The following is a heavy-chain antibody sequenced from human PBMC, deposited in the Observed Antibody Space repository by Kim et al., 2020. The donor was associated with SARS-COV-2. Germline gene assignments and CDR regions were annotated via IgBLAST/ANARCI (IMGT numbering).Heavy chain of an antibody. Sequence: SVKVSCKASGDTFSSYAISWVRQAPGQGLEWMGGIIPIFGTANYAQKFQGRVTVTADASTSTAYMELSSLRSDDTAVYYCAMVRPRGAVDLWGPGAMVT. CDR3: AMVRPRGAVDL. V-gene: IGHV1-69*13. CDR1: GDTFSSYA. D-gene: IGHD3-10*01. J-gene: IGHJ3*01. CDR2: IIPIFGTA.